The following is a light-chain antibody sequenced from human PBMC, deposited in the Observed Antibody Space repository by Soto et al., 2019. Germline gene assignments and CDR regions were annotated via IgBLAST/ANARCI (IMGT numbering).Light chain of an antibody. Sequence: DIQMTQSPSTLSASVGDRVTITCRASQSISSWLAWYQQKPGKAPKLLIYDASSLESGVPSRFSGGGSGTEFTLTISSLQPDDFATYYCQQYNSYPFTFGPGTKVDI. CDR3: QQYNSYPFT. J-gene: IGKJ3*01. CDR2: DAS. CDR1: QSISSW. V-gene: IGKV1-5*01.